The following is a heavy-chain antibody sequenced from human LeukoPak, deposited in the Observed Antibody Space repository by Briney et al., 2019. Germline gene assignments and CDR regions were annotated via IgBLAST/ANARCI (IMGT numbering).Heavy chain of an antibody. D-gene: IGHD1-1*01. V-gene: IGHV5-51*01. Sequence: GESLKISCKGSGYSFTNYWVGWVRQMPGKGLEWMGIIYPDDSDTRYSPSFQGQVTISADKSISTAYLQWSSLKASDTAMYYCARQKQLPGFDYWGQGTLVTVSS. J-gene: IGHJ4*02. CDR3: ARQKQLPGFDY. CDR2: IYPDDSDT. CDR1: GYSFTNYW.